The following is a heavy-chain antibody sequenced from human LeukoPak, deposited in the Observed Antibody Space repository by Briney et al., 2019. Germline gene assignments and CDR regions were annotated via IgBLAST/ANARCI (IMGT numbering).Heavy chain of an antibody. CDR2: IYYSGST. CDR3: ASMRREYYDSSGYYPPFDY. CDR1: GGSISHYF. Sequence: SETLSLTCTVSGGSISHYFWSWIRQPPGKALEWIGYIYYSGSTYYNPSLKSRVTISVDTSKNQFSLKLSSVTAADTAVYYCASMRREYYDSSGYYPPFDYWGQGTLVTVSS. D-gene: IGHD3-22*01. V-gene: IGHV4-59*12. J-gene: IGHJ4*02.